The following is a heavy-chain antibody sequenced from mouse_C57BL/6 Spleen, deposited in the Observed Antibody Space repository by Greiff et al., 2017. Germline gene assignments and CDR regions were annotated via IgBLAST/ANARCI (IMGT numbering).Heavy chain of an antibody. V-gene: IGHV5-16*01. D-gene: IGHD2-3*01. J-gene: IGHJ1*03. CDR3: ARVDGYYVWYFDV. CDR2: INYDGSST. Sequence: EVKLMESEGGLVQPGSSMKLSCTASGFTFSDYYMAWVRQVPEKGLEWVANINYDGSSTYYLDSLQSRFIISRDNAKNILYLQMSRLKSEDTATYYCARVDGYYVWYFDVWGTGTTVTVSS. CDR1: GFTFSDYY.